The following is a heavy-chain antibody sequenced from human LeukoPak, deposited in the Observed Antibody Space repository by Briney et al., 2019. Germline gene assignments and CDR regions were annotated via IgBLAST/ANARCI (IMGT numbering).Heavy chain of an antibody. Sequence: SETLSLTCAVYGGSFSGYYWSWIRQPPGKGLEWIGEINHSGSTNYNPSLKSRVTISVDTSKNQFSLKLSSVTAADPAVYYCPSRDGSCFGYWGHGTLVTVSS. CDR3: PSRDGSCFGY. V-gene: IGHV4-34*01. CDR1: GGSFSGYY. D-gene: IGHD5-24*01. J-gene: IGHJ4*03. CDR2: INHSGST.